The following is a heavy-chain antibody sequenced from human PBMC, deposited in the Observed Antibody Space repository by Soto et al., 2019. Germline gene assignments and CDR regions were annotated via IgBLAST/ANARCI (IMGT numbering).Heavy chain of an antibody. CDR3: ARGGDGYIG. CDR2: ISSSSSYI. D-gene: IGHD5-12*01. CDR1: GFTFSSYS. J-gene: IGHJ4*02. Sequence: EVQLVESGGGLVKPGGSLRLSCAASGFTFSSYSMNWVRQAPGKGLEWVSSISSSSSYIYYADSVKGRFTISRDDAKNSMYLQMNSLRAEDTAVYSCARGGDGYIGRGQETLVTVSS. V-gene: IGHV3-21*01.